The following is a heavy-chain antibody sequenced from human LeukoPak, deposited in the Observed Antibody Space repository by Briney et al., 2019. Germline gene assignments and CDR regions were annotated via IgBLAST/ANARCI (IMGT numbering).Heavy chain of an antibody. CDR1: GGSFSGYY. CDR2: INHSGST. J-gene: IGHJ4*02. CDR3: ARGHTLSDY. Sequence: SETLSLTRAVYGGSFSGYYWSWIRQPPGKGLEWIGEINHSGSTNYNPSLKSRVTISVDTSKNQFSLKLSFVTAADTAVYYCARGHTLSDYWGQGTLVTVSS. D-gene: IGHD2/OR15-2a*01. V-gene: IGHV4-34*01.